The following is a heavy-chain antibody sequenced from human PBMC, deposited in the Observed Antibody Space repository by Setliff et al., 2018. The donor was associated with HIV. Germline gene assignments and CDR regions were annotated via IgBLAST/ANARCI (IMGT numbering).Heavy chain of an antibody. Sequence: SETLSLACTVSGGSISSGNYYWSWIRQHPGKGLEWIGNIYYSGITYYYNPSLKSRVTISVDTSKNQFSLKLTSVSAADTAAYYCARDGRAKGVYSHWHFDLWSRGTLVTVSS. CDR1: GGSISSGNYY. CDR3: ARDGRAKGVYSHWHFDL. J-gene: IGHJ2*01. V-gene: IGHV4-31*03. D-gene: IGHD2-8*01. CDR2: IYYSGITY.